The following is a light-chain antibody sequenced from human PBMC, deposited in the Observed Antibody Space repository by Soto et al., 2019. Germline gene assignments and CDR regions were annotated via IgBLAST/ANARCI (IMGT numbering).Light chain of an antibody. Sequence: EIVMTQSPATLSVSPGEIAILSFSASQTVSSNLAWYQHKPGQAPRLLIYGASTRATGVPDRFSGSGSVTDFTLTISRLEPEDFAVYYCQQYNTWPPSTFGQGTKVDIK. V-gene: IGKV3D-15*01. CDR2: GAS. CDR1: QTVSSN. CDR3: QQYNTWPPST. J-gene: IGKJ5*01.